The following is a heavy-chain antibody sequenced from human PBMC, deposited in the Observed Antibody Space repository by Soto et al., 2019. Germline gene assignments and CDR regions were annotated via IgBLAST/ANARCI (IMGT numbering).Heavy chain of an antibody. CDR3: AKDRTGFTVTAYYFDY. D-gene: IGHD2-21*02. CDR1: GFTFSSYA. J-gene: IGHJ4*02. V-gene: IGHV3-23*01. CDR2: ISGSGGST. Sequence: GGSLRLSCAASGFTFSSYAMSWVRQAPGKGLEWVSAISGSGGSTYYADPVKGRFTISRDNSKNTLYLQMNSLRAEDTAVYYCAKDRTGFTVTAYYFDYWGQGTLVTVSS.